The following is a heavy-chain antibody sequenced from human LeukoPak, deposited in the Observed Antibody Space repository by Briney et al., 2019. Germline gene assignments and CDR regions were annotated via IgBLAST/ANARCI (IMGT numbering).Heavy chain of an antibody. CDR3: ARDPYCSSTSSYEHQYFDY. D-gene: IGHD2-2*01. Sequence: GGSLRLSCAASGFTFSDYYMSWIRQAPGKGREWVSYISSSGGTIYYADSVKGRFTISRDNAKNSLYLQMNSLRAEDTAVYYGARDPYCSSTSSYEHQYFDYWGQGTLVTVSS. V-gene: IGHV3-11*01. J-gene: IGHJ4*02. CDR1: GFTFSDYY. CDR2: ISSSGGTI.